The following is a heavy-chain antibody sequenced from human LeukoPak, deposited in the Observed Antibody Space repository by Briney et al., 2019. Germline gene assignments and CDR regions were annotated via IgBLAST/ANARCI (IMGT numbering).Heavy chain of an antibody. CDR1: GGTFSSYA. Sequence: SVYASCKASGGTFSSYAISWVRQAPGQGLEWMGRIIPIFGTSNYAQKFQGRVTNTTDESTSTAYMELSSLRSEDAAVYYCARPLRSGYYYNAFDIWGQETMVTVSS. V-gene: IGHV1-69*05. CDR3: ARPLRSGYYYNAFDI. CDR2: IIPIFGTS. D-gene: IGHD3-22*01. J-gene: IGHJ3*02.